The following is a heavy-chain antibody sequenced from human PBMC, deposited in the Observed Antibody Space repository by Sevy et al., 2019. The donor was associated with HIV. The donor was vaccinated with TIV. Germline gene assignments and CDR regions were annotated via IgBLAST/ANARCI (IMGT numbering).Heavy chain of an antibody. J-gene: IGHJ3*02. Sequence: GGSLRLSCAASGFTFSSYAMSWVRQAPGKGLEWVSAISGSGGSTYYADSVKGRFTISRDNSKNTLYLQTNSLRAEDTAVYYCAPLTVVTAITDAFDIWGQGTMVTVSS. CDR3: APLTVVTAITDAFDI. D-gene: IGHD2-21*02. CDR2: ISGSGGST. CDR1: GFTFSSYA. V-gene: IGHV3-23*01.